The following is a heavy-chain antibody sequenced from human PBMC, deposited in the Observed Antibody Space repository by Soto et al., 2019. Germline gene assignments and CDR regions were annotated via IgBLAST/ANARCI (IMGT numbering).Heavy chain of an antibody. CDR2: IVPMFGTS. D-gene: IGHD3-3*01. Sequence: QARLVQSGAEVRKPGSSVKVSCKVTGGTSTRYAINWVRQAPGQGLEWMGGIVPMFGTSKYAQKFQGRVTITADTSTNIAYRELRSLRSEDTAVYYCNRGSEYDFWSGYLWGQGTLVSVSS. CDR3: NRGSEYDFWSGYL. J-gene: IGHJ4*02. V-gene: IGHV1-69*06. CDR1: GGTSTRYA.